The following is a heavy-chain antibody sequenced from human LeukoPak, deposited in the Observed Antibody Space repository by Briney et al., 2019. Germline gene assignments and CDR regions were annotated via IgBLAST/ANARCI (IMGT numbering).Heavy chain of an antibody. D-gene: IGHD1-26*01. V-gene: IGHV3-74*01. CDR3: ARGYSGSYRVDY. Sequence: PGGSLRLSCAASGFTFSSYWMHWVRQAPGKGLVWVSRISSDGSSTTYADSVKGRFTISRDNAKNTLYLQMNSLRAEDTAVYYCARGYSGSYRVDYWGQGILVTVSS. CDR1: GFTFSSYW. CDR2: ISSDGSST. J-gene: IGHJ4*02.